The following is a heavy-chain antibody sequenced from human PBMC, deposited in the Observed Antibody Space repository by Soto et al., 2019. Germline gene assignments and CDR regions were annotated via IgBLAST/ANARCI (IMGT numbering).Heavy chain of an antibody. Sequence: EVQLVESGGGLVQPGGSLRLSCAASGFTVSSNYMSWVRQAPGKGLEWVSVIYSGGSTYYEDSVKGRFANSRHNSKNTMYLQMNSRRAEDTAVYYCARQTNIVASFDPWGQGTLVTVSS. CDR1: GFTVSSNY. D-gene: IGHD5-12*01. CDR3: ARQTNIVASFDP. CDR2: IYSGGST. V-gene: IGHV3-53*04. J-gene: IGHJ5*02.